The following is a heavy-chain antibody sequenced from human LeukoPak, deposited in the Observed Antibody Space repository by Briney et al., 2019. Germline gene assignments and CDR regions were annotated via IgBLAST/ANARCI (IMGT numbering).Heavy chain of an antibody. CDR1: GGSIRSNYY. Sequence: PSETLSLTCTVSGGSIRSNYYWGWIRQPPGKGLEWIGSIYYSGNSYYNPSLKSRVTMSIDTSKNQFSLKVNSVTAADTAVYYCASLQGYCSGNRCPSSANYYYYMDVWGKGTTVTASS. V-gene: IGHV4-39*07. J-gene: IGHJ6*03. CDR3: ASLQGYCSGNRCPSSANYYYYMDV. D-gene: IGHD2-15*01. CDR2: IYYSGNS.